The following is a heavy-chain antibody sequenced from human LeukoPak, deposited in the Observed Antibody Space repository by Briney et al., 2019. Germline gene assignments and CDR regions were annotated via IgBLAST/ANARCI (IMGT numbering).Heavy chain of an antibody. CDR1: GFTFSSYS. J-gene: IGHJ3*02. V-gene: IGHV3-48*01. CDR2: IGTTSRTI. Sequence: GGSLRLSCEGSGFTFSSYSMNWVRQAPGKGLERVSYIGTTSRTISYADSVKGRFTISRDSAKNSLYLQMYSLRAEDTAVYYCARGAVGTTNAFDIWGQGTMVTVSS. CDR3: ARGAVGTTNAFDI. D-gene: IGHD1-26*01.